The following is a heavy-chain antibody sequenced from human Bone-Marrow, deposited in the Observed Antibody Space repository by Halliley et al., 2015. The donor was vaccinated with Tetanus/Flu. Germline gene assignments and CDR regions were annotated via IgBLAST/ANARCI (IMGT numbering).Heavy chain of an antibody. CDR1: GFTFDDYA. CDR3: ARARGNLLFNELYFDF. V-gene: IGHV3-9*01. D-gene: IGHD2-15*01. Sequence: SLRLSCAASGFTFDDYAMHWVRQAPGKGLEWVSSIGWNSGSIGYADSVKGRFTISRDNGKNSLYLQMNSLRTEDTALYFCARARGNLLFNELYFDFWGQGTLVTVSS. CDR2: IGWNSGSI. J-gene: IGHJ4*02.